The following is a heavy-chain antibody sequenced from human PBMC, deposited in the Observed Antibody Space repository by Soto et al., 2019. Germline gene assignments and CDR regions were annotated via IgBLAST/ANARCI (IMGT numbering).Heavy chain of an antibody. CDR3: ARVGGATVDYYYYYLDV. V-gene: IGHV1-18*01. J-gene: IGHJ6*03. Sequence: QVHLVQSGDEVRKPGASVKVSCKASGYTFSSYGVSWVRQAPGQGLEWMGGISAYDGNTNYAQKLQGRVTMTTDTSTRTAYMELRSLRSDDTAVYYCARVGGATVDYYYYYLDVWGKGTTVTVS. CDR2: ISAYDGNT. CDR1: GYTFSSYG. D-gene: IGHD4-4*01.